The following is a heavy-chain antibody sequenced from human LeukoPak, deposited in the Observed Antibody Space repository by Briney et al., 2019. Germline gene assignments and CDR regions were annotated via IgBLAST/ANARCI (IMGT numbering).Heavy chain of an antibody. D-gene: IGHD2-2*01. CDR3: ARNVLPAASYNWFDP. Sequence: KPGGSLRLSCAASGFTFSSYSMNWVRQAPGKGLEWVSSISSSSSYIYYADSVKGRFTISRDNAKNSLYLQVNSLRAEDTAVYYCARNVLPAASYNWFDPWGQGTLVTVSS. J-gene: IGHJ5*02. CDR1: GFTFSSYS. V-gene: IGHV3-21*01. CDR2: ISSSSSYI.